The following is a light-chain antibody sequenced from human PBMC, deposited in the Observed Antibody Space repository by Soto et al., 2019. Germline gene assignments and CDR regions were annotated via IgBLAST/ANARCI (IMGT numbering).Light chain of an antibody. V-gene: IGKV3-20*01. CDR1: QSVSSDY. J-gene: IGKJ2*01. CDR3: QQYGSSPYT. CDR2: GAS. Sequence: EIVLTQSPGPLSLSPGERATLSCRASQSVSSDYLAWYQQKPGQAPRLLLYGASNRATGIPDRFSGSGSGTDFTLTISRLEPEDFAVYSCQQYGSSPYTFGQGTKLEI.